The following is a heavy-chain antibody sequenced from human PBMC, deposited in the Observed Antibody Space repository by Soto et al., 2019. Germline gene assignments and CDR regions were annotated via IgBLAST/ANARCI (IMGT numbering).Heavy chain of an antibody. V-gene: IGHV3-30*04. CDR2: TSYDGNNK. J-gene: IGHJ6*02. CDR3: ARLMVRGVIKGPYYYGMDV. Sequence: GGSLRLSCAASGFTFSSYAMHWVRQAPGKGLEWVAVTSYDGNNKYYADSVKGRFTISRDNSKNTLYLQMNSLRAEDTAVYYCARLMVRGVIKGPYYYGMDVWGQGTTVTVSS. D-gene: IGHD3-10*01. CDR1: GFTFSSYA.